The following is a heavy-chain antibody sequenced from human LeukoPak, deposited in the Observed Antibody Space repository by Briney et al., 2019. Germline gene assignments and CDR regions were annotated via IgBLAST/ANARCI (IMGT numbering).Heavy chain of an antibody. V-gene: IGHV3-30*02. Sequence: GGSLRLSCAASGFSFSNYGIHWVRQAPGKGLEWVAFIPYDGSNKYYADSVKGRFTISRDNSKNTLDLQMNSLRAEDTAVYYCAKDMYSSSWLIDYWGQGTLVTVSS. J-gene: IGHJ4*02. D-gene: IGHD2-2*01. CDR1: GFSFSNYG. CDR2: IPYDGSNK. CDR3: AKDMYSSSWLIDY.